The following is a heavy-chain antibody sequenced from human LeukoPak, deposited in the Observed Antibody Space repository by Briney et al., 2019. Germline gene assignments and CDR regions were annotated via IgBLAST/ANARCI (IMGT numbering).Heavy chain of an antibody. CDR3: ARAISNPGAFDI. CDR2: ISYDGSNK. CDR1: GFTFSSYA. V-gene: IGHV3-30*04. D-gene: IGHD2-8*01. J-gene: IGHJ3*02. Sequence: GGSLRLSCAASGFTFSSYAMHWVRQAPGKGLEWVAVISYDGSNKYYADSVKGRFTISRDNAKNSLYLQMNSLRAEDTAVYYCARAISNPGAFDIWGQGTMVTVSS.